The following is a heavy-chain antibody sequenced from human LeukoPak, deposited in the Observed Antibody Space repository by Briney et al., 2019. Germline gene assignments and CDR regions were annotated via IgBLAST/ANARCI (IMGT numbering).Heavy chain of an antibody. CDR1: GGSISSGDYY. Sequence: SETLSLTCTVSGGSISSGDYYWSWIRQPPGKGLEWIGYIYYSGSTYYNPSLKSRVTISVDTSKNQFSLKLSSVTAADTAVYYCAGTSLPAASHRASDEYFDYWGQGTLVTVSS. CDR3: AGTSLPAASHRASDEYFDY. V-gene: IGHV4-30-4*08. D-gene: IGHD2-2*01. J-gene: IGHJ4*02. CDR2: IYYSGST.